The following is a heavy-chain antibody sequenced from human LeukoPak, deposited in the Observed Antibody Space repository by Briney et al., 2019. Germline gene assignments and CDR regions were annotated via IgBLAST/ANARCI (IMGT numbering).Heavy chain of an antibody. Sequence: GASVTVSCTASGYTFIDYYVHWVRQAPGQGLEWMGWVNPNTGGTNYARRFQGRVTMTRDTSISTAYMELSRLTSDDTAVYYCARAKEVVALILAWFDPWGQGTLITVSS. V-gene: IGHV1-2*02. CDR3: ARAKEVVALILAWFDP. D-gene: IGHD2-15*01. J-gene: IGHJ5*02. CDR1: GYTFIDYY. CDR2: VNPNTGGT.